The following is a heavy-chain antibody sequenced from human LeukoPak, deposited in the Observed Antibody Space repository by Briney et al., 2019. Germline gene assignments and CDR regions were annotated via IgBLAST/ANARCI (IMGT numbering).Heavy chain of an antibody. Sequence: TGGSLRLSCAAPGFSFSSNWMGWVRQAPGKGLEWVAHIKRDGSQKYYLDPVKGRFTISRDNAKNSLYLQMNSLRVEDTAVDYCARLGLEVGGPNWFDPWGQGTLVTVSS. J-gene: IGHJ5*02. CDR3: ARLGLEVGGPNWFDP. CDR2: IKRDGSQK. V-gene: IGHV3-7*01. CDR1: GFSFSSNW. D-gene: IGHD1-1*01.